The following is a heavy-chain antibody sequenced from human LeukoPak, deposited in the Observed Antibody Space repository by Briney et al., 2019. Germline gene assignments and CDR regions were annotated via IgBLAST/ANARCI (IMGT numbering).Heavy chain of an antibody. CDR3: ARDLYGTYGMDV. V-gene: IGHV3-21*01. CDR2: ISSSSSYI. J-gene: IGHJ6*02. Sequence: GSLRLSCAASGFTFSSYSMNWVRQAPGKGLEWVSSISSSSSYIYYADSVKGRFTISRDNAKNSLYLQMNSLRAEDTAVYYCARDLYGTYGMDVWGQGTTVTVSS. CDR1: GFTFSSYS. D-gene: IGHD3-16*01.